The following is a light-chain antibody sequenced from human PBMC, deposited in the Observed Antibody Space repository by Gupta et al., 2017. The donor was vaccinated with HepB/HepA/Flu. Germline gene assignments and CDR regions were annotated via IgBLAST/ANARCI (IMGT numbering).Light chain of an antibody. V-gene: IGKV3-11*01. CDR2: EAS. J-gene: IGKJ4*01. CDR3: QHRNTCLRT. Sequence: VFTQSPATLSLSPGERATLSCRASQDLGTWLAWYQQRPGRAPRLLIYEASSRERGIPARFSGSGSGTDFTLTSSSPEPEDSAGYYCQHRNTCLRTFGGGTNVEIK. CDR1: QDLGTW.